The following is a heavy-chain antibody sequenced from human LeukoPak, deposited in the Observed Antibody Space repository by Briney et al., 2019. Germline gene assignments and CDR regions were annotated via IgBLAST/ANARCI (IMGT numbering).Heavy chain of an antibody. V-gene: IGHV3-53*01. CDR2: IYSGGRT. D-gene: IGHD6-19*01. CDR1: GFTVSSNY. J-gene: IGHJ5*02. CDR3: AKIPYSSGWVQNWFDP. Sequence: GGSLRLSCAASGFTVSSNYMSWVRQAPGKRLEWVSVIYSGGRTYYADSVKGRFTISRDNSKNTLYLQMNSLRAEDTAVYYCAKIPYSSGWVQNWFDPWGQGTLVTVSS.